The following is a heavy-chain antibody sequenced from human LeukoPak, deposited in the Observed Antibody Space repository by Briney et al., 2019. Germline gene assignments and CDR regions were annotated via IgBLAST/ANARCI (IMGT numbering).Heavy chain of an antibody. D-gene: IGHD6-13*01. Sequence: SETLSLTCAVYGGSFSGYYWSWIRQPPGKGLEWIGEINHSGSTNYNPSLKSRVTISVDTSKNQFSLKLSSVTAADTAVYYCARFLAAAGPIYYYYYMDVWGKGTTVTVPS. V-gene: IGHV4-34*01. J-gene: IGHJ6*03. CDR3: ARFLAAAGPIYYYYYMDV. CDR1: GGSFSGYY. CDR2: INHSGST.